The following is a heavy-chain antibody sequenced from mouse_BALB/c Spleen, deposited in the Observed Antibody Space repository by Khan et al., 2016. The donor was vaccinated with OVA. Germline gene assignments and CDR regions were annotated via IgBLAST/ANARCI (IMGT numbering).Heavy chain of an antibody. CDR1: GYSITSEYA. J-gene: IGHJ3*01. Sequence: EVQLQESGPGLVKPSQSLSLTCTVTGYSITSEYAWNWIRQFPGNKLEWMGYINYSGNTSFNPSLKSRTSITRDTSKNQFFLQLNSVTTEDTATYYGARKDYYDYDPFPYWGQGTLVTVSA. CDR2: INYSGNT. CDR3: ARKDYYDYDPFPY. V-gene: IGHV3-2*02. D-gene: IGHD2-4*01.